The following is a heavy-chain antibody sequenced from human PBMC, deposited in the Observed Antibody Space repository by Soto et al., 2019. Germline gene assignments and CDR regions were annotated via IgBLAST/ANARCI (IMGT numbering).Heavy chain of an antibody. CDR1: GFTFSSYS. CDR3: ARDRFGYYYDSSGYYPDAFDI. J-gene: IGHJ3*02. CDR2: ISSSSSYI. D-gene: IGHD3-22*01. V-gene: IGHV3-21*01. Sequence: EVQLVESGGGLVKPGGSLRLSCAASGFTFSSYSMNWVRQAPGKGLEWVSSISSSSSYIYYADSVKGRFTISRDNAKNSLYLQMNSLRAEDTAVYYCARDRFGYYYDSSGYYPDAFDIWGQGTMVTVSS.